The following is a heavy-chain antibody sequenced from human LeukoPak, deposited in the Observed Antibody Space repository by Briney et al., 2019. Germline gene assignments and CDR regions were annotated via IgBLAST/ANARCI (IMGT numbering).Heavy chain of an antibody. CDR3: VKEGITYIRGGNGMDV. Sequence: GGSLRLSCAASGFSFSNYDMTWVRQAPGEGLEWVSSISPGHATFYADSVKGRFSISRDNSRNTLCLQMSGLRAEDTAVYHCVKEGITYIRGGNGMDVWGQGTTVTVSS. CDR2: ISPGHAT. J-gene: IGHJ6*02. V-gene: IGHV3-23*01. D-gene: IGHD3-10*01. CDR1: GFSFSNYD.